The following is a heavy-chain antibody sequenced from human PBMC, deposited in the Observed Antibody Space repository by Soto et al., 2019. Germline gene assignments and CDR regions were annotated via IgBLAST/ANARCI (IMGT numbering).Heavy chain of an antibody. J-gene: IGHJ5*02. CDR3: PRVSPRPNWVDP. V-gene: IGHV1-2*02. Sequence: ASVKVSCKASGYAFTGFYIQWVRQAPGLGLEWMVWINPNSGGTTYAQKFQGRVTMTRGTSMSTAYIEFRRLRYDDTATYVCPRVSPRPNWVDPWGQGTQVTVSS. CDR1: GYAFTGFY. CDR2: INPNSGGT.